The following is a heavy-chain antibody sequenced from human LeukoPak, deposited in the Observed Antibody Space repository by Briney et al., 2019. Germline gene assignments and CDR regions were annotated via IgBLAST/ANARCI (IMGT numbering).Heavy chain of an antibody. D-gene: IGHD4-23*01. CDR2: ISGSGGST. J-gene: IGHJ6*02. CDR3: AKNGGETYYYYGMDV. CDR1: GFTFSSYA. Sequence: GGSLRLSCAASGFTFSSYAMSWVRRAPGKGLEWVSAISGSGGSTYYADSVKGRFTISRDNSKNTLYLQMNSLRAEDTAVYYCAKNGGETYYYYGMDVWGQGTTVTVSS. V-gene: IGHV3-23*01.